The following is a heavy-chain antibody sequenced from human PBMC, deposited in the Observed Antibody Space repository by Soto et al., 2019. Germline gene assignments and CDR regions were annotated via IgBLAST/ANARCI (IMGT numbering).Heavy chain of an antibody. D-gene: IGHD3-16*01. J-gene: IGHJ1*01. V-gene: IGHV1-69*13. Sequence: ASVKVSCKASGGTFSSYAISWVRQAPGQGLEWMGGIIPIFGTANYAQKFQGRVTITADESTSTAYMELSSLRSEDTAVYYCAESRGGYREYFQHWGQGTLVTVSS. CDR1: GGTFSSYA. CDR3: AESRGGYREYFQH. CDR2: IIPIFGTA.